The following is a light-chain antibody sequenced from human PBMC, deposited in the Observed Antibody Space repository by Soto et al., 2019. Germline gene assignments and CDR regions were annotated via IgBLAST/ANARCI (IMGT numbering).Light chain of an antibody. J-gene: IGKJ1*01. Sequence: DIQMTQSPSAMSASVGDTVTITCRASQDISDFLAWFQQKPGEVPKRLIYAASSLESGVPSRFSGSGSGTEFTLTISSLQPEDFATYYCLQNNRYPWTFGQGTKVEIK. CDR1: QDISDF. CDR2: AAS. V-gene: IGKV1-17*03. CDR3: LQNNRYPWT.